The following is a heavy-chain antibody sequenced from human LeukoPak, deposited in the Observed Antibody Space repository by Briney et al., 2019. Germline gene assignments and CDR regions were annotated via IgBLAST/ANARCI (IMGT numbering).Heavy chain of an antibody. D-gene: IGHD2-2*01. V-gene: IGHV4-59*08. CDR2: ISPNGYT. CDR1: GASIGTYY. J-gene: IGHJ6*02. Sequence: SETLSLTCTVSGASIGTYYWSWIRQPPGKGPEWIGYISPNGYTLYTPSLRGRVTISRDTSANQFSLILSSVTAADTAIYYCTRHDVVPVIGHGMAVWGQGTTVTVSS. CDR3: TRHDVVPVIGHGMAV.